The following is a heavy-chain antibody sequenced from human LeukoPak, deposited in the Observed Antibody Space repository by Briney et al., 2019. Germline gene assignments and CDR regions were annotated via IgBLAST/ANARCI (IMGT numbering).Heavy chain of an antibody. CDR3: ASLAGGNSESSDAFDI. CDR2: ISYDGSNK. J-gene: IGHJ3*02. Sequence: GGSLRLSCAASGFTFSSYAMHWVRQAPGKGLEWVAVISYDGSNKYYADSVKGRFTISRDNSKNTLYLQMNSLRAEDTAVYYCASLAGGNSESSDAFDIWGQGTMVTVSS. CDR1: GFTFSSYA. V-gene: IGHV3-30*04. D-gene: IGHD4-23*01.